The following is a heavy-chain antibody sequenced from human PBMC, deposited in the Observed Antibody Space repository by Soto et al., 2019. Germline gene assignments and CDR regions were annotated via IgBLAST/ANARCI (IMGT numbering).Heavy chain of an antibody. J-gene: IGHJ4*02. V-gene: IGHV4-59*01. CDR1: GGSISSYY. CDR3: ARRYGASFDY. D-gene: IGHD4-17*01. Sequence: SETLSLTCTVSGGSISSYYWSWIRQPPGKGLEWIGYIYYSGSTNYTPSLKSRVTISVDTSKNQFSLKLSSVTAADTAVYYCARRYGASFDYWGQGTLVTVSS. CDR2: IYYSGST.